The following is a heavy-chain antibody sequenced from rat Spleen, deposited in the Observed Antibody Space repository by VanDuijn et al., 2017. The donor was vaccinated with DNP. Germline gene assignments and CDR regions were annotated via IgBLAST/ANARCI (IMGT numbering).Heavy chain of an antibody. Sequence: EVQLVXXGGXXVQPGXXXKLXXXASXXXFXXXNMXXXRQGPPQGLGWVATISCSGGSTYYRDSVRGRFTISRDNAKNTLYLQMDSLRSEDTATYYCTTHGASYGLNWFAYWGQGTLVTVSS. CDR2: ISCSGGST. CDR3: TTHGASYGLNWFAY. J-gene: IGHJ3*01. CDR1: XXXFXXXN. D-gene: IGHD1-11*01. V-gene: IGHV5-27*01.